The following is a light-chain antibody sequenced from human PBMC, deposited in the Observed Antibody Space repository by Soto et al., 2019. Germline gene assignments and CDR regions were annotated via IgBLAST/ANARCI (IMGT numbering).Light chain of an antibody. J-gene: IGKJ1*01. CDR1: QGISNW. Sequence: DIQMTQSPSSVSASVGDRVTITCRASQGISNWLAWYQQKPGKAPKLLIYAASGLQRGDPSRFSGSGFGTDFTLTITGLRSEDFATYFCQQTNNSPRTFGQGTKVDIK. CDR2: AAS. CDR3: QQTNNSPRT. V-gene: IGKV1-12*01.